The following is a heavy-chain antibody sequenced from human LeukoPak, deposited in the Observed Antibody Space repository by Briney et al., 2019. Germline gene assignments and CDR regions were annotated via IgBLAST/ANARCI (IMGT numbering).Heavy chain of an antibody. D-gene: IGHD2-8*01. V-gene: IGHV4-4*07. J-gene: IGHJ6*03. CDR3: ARDLGYCTNGVCYYYYMDV. Sequence: TSETLSLTCTVSGGSISSYYWSWIRQPAGKGLEWIGRIYTSGSTNYNPSLKSRVTMSVDTSKNQFSLKLSSVTAADTAVYYCARDLGYCTNGVCYYYYMDVGGKGTTVTVSS. CDR1: GGSISSYY. CDR2: IYTSGST.